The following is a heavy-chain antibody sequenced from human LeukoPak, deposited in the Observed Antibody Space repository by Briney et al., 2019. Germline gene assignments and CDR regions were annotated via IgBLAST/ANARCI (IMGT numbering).Heavy chain of an antibody. J-gene: IGHJ4*02. D-gene: IGHD6-13*01. Sequence: SETLSLTCAVYGGSFSGYYWSWIRQPPGKGLEWIGEINHSGSTNYNPSLKSRVTILVDTSKNQFSLKLSSVTAADTAVYYCAKDPRRYSRSGGYFDHWGQGTLVNVYS. CDR3: AKDPRRYSRSGGYFDH. CDR2: INHSGST. V-gene: IGHV4-34*01. CDR1: GGSFSGYY.